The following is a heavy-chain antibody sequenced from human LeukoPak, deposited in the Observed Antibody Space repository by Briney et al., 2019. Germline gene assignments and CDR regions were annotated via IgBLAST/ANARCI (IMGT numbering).Heavy chain of an antibody. CDR3: ARERVGGEALRGFYFDY. J-gene: IGHJ4*02. V-gene: IGHV3-53*01. CDR2: IQSGTRT. D-gene: IGHD3-16*01. CDR1: GFSVGNTF. Sequence: GGSLRLSCAVSGFSVGNTFMTWVRQAPGRGLEWVSGIQSGTRTDYADPVRGRFTISRDNSKNTLDLQMNSLRVDDTAVYYCARERVGGEALRGFYFDYWGQGTLVTVSS.